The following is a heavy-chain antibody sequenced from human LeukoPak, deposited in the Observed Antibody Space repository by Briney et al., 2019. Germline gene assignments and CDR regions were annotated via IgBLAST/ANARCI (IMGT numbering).Heavy chain of an antibody. J-gene: IGHJ4*02. CDR1: GGTFSSYA. CDR3: ARVGGYNRNVFDY. CDR2: VIPIFGTA. V-gene: IGHV1-69*13. D-gene: IGHD5-24*01. Sequence: GASVKVSCKASGGTFSSYAISWVRQAPGQGLEWMGGVIPIFGTANYAQKFQGRVTITADESTSPAYMELSSLRSEDTAVYYCARVGGYNRNVFDYWGQGTLVTVSS.